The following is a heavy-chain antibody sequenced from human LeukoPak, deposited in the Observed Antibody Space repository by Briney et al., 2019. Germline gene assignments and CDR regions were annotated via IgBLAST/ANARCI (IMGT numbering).Heavy chain of an antibody. CDR3: VRDQDWAFDY. D-gene: IGHD3-9*01. J-gene: IGHJ4*02. V-gene: IGHV3-48*01. CDR1: GFTFNTYT. CDR2: INTKSRSI. Sequence: GGSLRLSCVASGFTFNTYTMNWVRQAPGKGLEWISFINTKSRSIYYADSVKGRFTISRDNAKSSLYLQTNSLRAEDTALYYCVRDQDWAFDYWGQGTLVTVSS.